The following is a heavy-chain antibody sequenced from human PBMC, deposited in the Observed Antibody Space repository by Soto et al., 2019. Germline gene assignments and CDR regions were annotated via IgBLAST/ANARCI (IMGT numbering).Heavy chain of an antibody. J-gene: IGHJ3*01. D-gene: IGHD2-2*01. CDR3: TKALYCSSTSCYSGGDSFHV. V-gene: IGHV3-30*18. CDR2: ILYDGGKN. CDR1: GFTFNNYG. Sequence: PGGSLRLSCAASGFTFNNYGMHWVRQAPGKGLEWVAHILYDGGKNYYADSVKGRFTISRDNSKKTLYLQMSSLRADDTAVYFCTKALYCSSTSCYSGGDSFHVWGQGTMVTVSS.